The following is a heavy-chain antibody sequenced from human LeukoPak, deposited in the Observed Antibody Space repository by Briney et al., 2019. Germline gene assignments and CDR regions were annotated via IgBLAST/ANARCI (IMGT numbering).Heavy chain of an antibody. D-gene: IGHD6-19*01. V-gene: IGHV4-34*01. Sequence: SETLSLTCAVYGGSFSGYYWSWIRQPPGKGLEWIGEINHSGSTNYNPSLMSRVTISVDTSKNQFSLKLSSVTAADTAVYYCARGGIGWDSSGWYLYYFDYWGQGTLVTVSS. CDR2: INHSGST. J-gene: IGHJ4*02. CDR1: GGSFSGYY. CDR3: ARGGIGWDSSGWYLYYFDY.